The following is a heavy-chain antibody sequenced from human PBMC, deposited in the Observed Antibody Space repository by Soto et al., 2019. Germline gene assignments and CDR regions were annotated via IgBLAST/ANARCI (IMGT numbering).Heavy chain of an antibody. CDR1: GFTFSNAW. J-gene: IGHJ4*02. Sequence: GGSLRLSCAASGFTFSNAWMSWVRQAPGKGLEWVGRIKSKTDGGTTDYAAPVKGRFTISRDDSKNTLYLQMNSLKTEDTAVYYCTTDHSLDIVVVVAATHYWGQGSLVTVSS. CDR2: IKSKTDGGTT. V-gene: IGHV3-15*01. CDR3: TTDHSLDIVVVVAATHY. D-gene: IGHD2-15*01.